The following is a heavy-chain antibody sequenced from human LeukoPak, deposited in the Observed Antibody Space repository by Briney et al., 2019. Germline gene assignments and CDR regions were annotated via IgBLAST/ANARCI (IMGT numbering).Heavy chain of an antibody. CDR3: AGRLAAAAA. Sequence: GRSLRLSCAASGFTFSSYGMHWVRQAPGKGLEWVAVISYDGSNKYYADYVKGRFTISRDNSKNTLYLQMNSLRAEDTAVYYCAGRLAAAAAWGQGTLVTVSS. J-gene: IGHJ5*02. D-gene: IGHD6-13*01. CDR2: ISYDGSNK. CDR1: GFTFSSYG. V-gene: IGHV3-30*03.